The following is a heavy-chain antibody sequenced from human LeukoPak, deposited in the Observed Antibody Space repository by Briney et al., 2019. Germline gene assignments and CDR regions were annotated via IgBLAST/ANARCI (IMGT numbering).Heavy chain of an antibody. Sequence: SETLSLTCTVSGGSISSYYWSWLRQPPGKGLEWIGYIHYSGNTNYNPSLSSRVTISVDTSKNQFSLKVNSVTAADTAMYYCARYVASASDFDYWGQGALVTVSS. CDR2: IHYSGNT. CDR1: GGSISSYY. V-gene: IGHV4-59*01. J-gene: IGHJ4*02. CDR3: ARYVASASDFDY. D-gene: IGHD6-13*01.